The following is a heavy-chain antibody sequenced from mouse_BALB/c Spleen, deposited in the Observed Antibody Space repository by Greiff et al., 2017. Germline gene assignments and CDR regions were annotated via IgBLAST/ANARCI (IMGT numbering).Heavy chain of an antibody. V-gene: IGHV1-62-2*01. Sequence: QVQLQQSGAGLVKPGASVKLSCKASGYTFTEYIIHWVKQRSGQGLEWIGWFYPGSGSIKYNEKFKDKATLTADKSSSTVYMELSRLTSEDSAVYFCARHEDRGDYRYPYYYAMDYWGQGTSVTVSS. D-gene: IGHD2-14*01. CDR1: GYTFTEYI. CDR3: ARHEDRGDYRYPYYYAMDY. CDR2: FYPGSGSI. J-gene: IGHJ4*01.